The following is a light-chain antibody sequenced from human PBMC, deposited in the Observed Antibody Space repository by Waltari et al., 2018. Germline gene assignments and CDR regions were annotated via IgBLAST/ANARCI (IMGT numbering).Light chain of an antibody. V-gene: IGLV2-23*02. CDR1: SNDVGSYNL. Sequence: QSALTQPASVSGSPGQSITISCTGTSNDVGSYNLVSWYQQHPGKAPKLIIYEVLKRPSGISNRFSGSKSGNTASLTISGLQPEDEADYYCCSYAGSSTLVFGGGTKLTVL. CDR3: CSYAGSSTLV. CDR2: EVL. J-gene: IGLJ2*01.